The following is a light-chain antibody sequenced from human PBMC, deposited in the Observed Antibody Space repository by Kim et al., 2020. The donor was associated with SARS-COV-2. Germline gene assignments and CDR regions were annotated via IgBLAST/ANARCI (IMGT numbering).Light chain of an antibody. V-gene: IGLV2-14*03. CDR2: DVS. J-gene: IGLJ3*02. Sequence: QSITISCTGTNSDVGGYNSVSWYQRHPGKAPKLMISDVSNRPSGVSNRFSGSKSGNTASLTISGLQAEDEAEYFCCSYTSTSTLWVFGGGTKLTVL. CDR3: CSYTSTSTLWV. CDR1: NSDVGGYNS.